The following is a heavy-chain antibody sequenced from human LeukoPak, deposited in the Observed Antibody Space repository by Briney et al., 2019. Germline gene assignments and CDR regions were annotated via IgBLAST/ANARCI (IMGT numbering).Heavy chain of an antibody. J-gene: IGHJ3*02. D-gene: IGHD6-13*01. CDR1: GFTFSSYE. Sequence: GVLRLSCAASGFTFSSYEMNWVRQAPGKGLEWVSHISGSGISTYYADSVKGRFTFSRDNSKNTLYLQMNSLRAEDTAVYYCAKDRSIAAGDDAFDIWGQGTMVTVSS. V-gene: IGHV3-23*01. CDR2: ISGSGIST. CDR3: AKDRSIAAGDDAFDI.